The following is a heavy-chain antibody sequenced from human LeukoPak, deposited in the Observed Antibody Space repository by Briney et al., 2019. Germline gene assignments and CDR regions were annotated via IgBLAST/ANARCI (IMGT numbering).Heavy chain of an antibody. CDR2: IYYSGST. J-gene: IGHJ4*02. D-gene: IGHD3-22*01. CDR1: GGSVSSGSYY. V-gene: IGHV4-61*01. CDR3: ARDYYDSSGYYISY. Sequence: PSEXLSLTXXVSGGSVSSGSYYWSWIRQPPGKGLEWIGYIYYSGSTNYNPSLKSRVTISVDTSKNQFSLKLSSVTAADTAVYYCARDYYDSSGYYISYWGQGTLVTVSS.